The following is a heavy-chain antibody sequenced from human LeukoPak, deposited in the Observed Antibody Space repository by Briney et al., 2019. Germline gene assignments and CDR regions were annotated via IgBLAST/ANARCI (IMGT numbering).Heavy chain of an antibody. CDR3: ARRPYYGSGSYYPFDY. Sequence: SETLSLTCTVSGGSISSYYWSWIRQPPGKGLEWIGYIYYSGSTNYNPSLKSRVTISVDTSKNQFSLKLSSVTAADTAVYYCARRPYYGSGSYYPFDYWGQGTLVTVSS. V-gene: IGHV4-59*08. CDR1: GGSISSYY. CDR2: IYYSGST. J-gene: IGHJ4*02. D-gene: IGHD3-10*01.